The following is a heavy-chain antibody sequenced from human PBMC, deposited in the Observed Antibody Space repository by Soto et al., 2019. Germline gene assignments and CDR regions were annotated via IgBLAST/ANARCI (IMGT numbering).Heavy chain of an antibody. CDR3: VRTGFGSPDF. J-gene: IGHJ4*02. V-gene: IGHV3-48*01. CDR2: ISSRTTTI. Sequence: LRLSCAASGFTFITYNMNWVRQAPGKGLEWVSYISSRTTTISYAESVMGRFTVSRDNAQNSLHLQMNSLRAEDTAVYYCVRTGFGSPDFWGQGTLVTVSS. D-gene: IGHD3-16*01. CDR1: GFTFITYN.